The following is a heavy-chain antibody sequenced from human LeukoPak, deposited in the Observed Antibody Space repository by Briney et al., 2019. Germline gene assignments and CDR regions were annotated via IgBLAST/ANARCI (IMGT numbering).Heavy chain of an antibody. D-gene: IGHD4-11*01. Sequence: GGSLRLSCAGSGFIFNSYSMNWVRQAPGKGLEWVSYISSSSSTIYYADSVKGRFTISRDNAKNSLYLQMNSLRAEDTAVYYCASLHQEDYYYYGMDVWGQGTTVTVSS. CDR3: ASLHQEDYYYYGMDV. CDR1: GFIFNSYS. V-gene: IGHV3-48*04. CDR2: ISSSSSTI. J-gene: IGHJ6*02.